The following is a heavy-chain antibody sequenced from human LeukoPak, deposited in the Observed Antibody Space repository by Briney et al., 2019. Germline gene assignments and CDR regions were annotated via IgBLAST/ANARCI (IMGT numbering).Heavy chain of an antibody. D-gene: IGHD2-2*02. Sequence: ASVKVSCKASGGTFSSYAISWVRQAPGQGLEWMGWISAYNGNTNYAQKLQGRVTMTTDTSTSTAYMELRSLRSDDTAVYYCARGGCSSTSCYTGYDYWGQGTLVTVSS. J-gene: IGHJ4*02. CDR2: ISAYNGNT. CDR1: GGTFSSYA. V-gene: IGHV1-18*01. CDR3: ARGGCSSTSCYTGYDY.